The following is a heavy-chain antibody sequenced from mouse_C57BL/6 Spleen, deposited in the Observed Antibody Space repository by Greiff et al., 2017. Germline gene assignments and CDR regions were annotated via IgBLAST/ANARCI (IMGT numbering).Heavy chain of an antibody. V-gene: IGHV1-53*01. CDR3: ARGFITTVVADY. CDR2: INPSNGGT. CDR1: GYTFTSYW. Sequence: QVQLQQPGTELVKPGASVKLSCKASGYTFTSYWMHWVKQRPGQGLEWIGNINPSNGGTNYNEKFKSKATLTVDKSSSTAYMRLSSLTSEDSAVXNCARGFITTVVADYWGQGTTLTVSS. D-gene: IGHD1-1*01. J-gene: IGHJ2*01.